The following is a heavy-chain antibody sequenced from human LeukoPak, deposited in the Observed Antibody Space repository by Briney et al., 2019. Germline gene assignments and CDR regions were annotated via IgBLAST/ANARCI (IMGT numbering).Heavy chain of an antibody. CDR1: GYSISSGYY. V-gene: IGHV4-38-2*02. D-gene: IGHD2-15*01. CDR3: ARDGVVVVVADDYYGMDV. J-gene: IGHJ6*02. CDR2: IYHAGST. Sequence: SETLSLTCTVSGYSISSGYYWGWIRQSPGKGLEWIGSIYHAGSTFHNPSLKSRVTISVDTSKNQFSLKVSSVTAADTAVYYCARDGVVVVVADDYYGMDVWGQGTTVTVSS.